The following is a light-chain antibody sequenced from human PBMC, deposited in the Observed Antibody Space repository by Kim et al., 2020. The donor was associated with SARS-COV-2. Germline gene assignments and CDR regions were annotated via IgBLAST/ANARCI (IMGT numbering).Light chain of an antibody. V-gene: IGLV2-14*03. Sequence: GQSITSSSTGTSGDVVGYNYVSWYQQHPGKAPKLMIYDVSNRPSGVSNRFSGSKSGNTASLTIAGLQAEDEADYYCSSYTSSSTRVFGGGTQLTVL. CDR3: SSYTSSSTRV. CDR1: SGDVVGYNY. CDR2: DVS. J-gene: IGLJ3*02.